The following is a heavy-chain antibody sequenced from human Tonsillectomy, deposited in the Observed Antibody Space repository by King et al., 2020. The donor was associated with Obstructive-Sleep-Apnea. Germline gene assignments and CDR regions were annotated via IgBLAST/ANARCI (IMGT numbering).Heavy chain of an antibody. V-gene: IGHV3-15*01. J-gene: IGHJ4*02. CDR2: IKSERGGGTT. CDR3: SHIIVVPAATGH. CDR1: GLTFRDAW. Sequence: QLVQSGGGFVKAGGSLRLSCVVTGLTFRDAWMSWVRQAPGKGLEWVGRIKSERGGGTTDYAAPAKGRFTISRDDSKNTVYLQMNSLKTEDTAMYFCSHIIVVPAATGHWVQGTLVTVSS. D-gene: IGHD2-2*01.